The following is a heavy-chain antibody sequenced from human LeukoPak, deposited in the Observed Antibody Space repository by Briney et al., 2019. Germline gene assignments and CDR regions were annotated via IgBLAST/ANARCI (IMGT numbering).Heavy chain of an antibody. CDR2: IYPGDSDT. CDR1: GYSFTSYW. Sequence: GESLKISCKGSGYSFTSYWIGWVRQMPGKGLEWMGIIYPGDSDTRYSPSFQGQVTISADKSISTAYLQWSSLKASDTDMYYCARLPNWNSGQGAFDIWGQGTMVTVSS. D-gene: IGHD1-7*01. CDR3: ARLPNWNSGQGAFDI. V-gene: IGHV5-51*01. J-gene: IGHJ3*02.